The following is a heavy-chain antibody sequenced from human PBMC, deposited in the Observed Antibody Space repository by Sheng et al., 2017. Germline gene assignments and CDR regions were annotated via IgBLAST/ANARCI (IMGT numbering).Heavy chain of an antibody. D-gene: IGHD1-26*01. CDR2: ISYDSRNI. V-gene: IGHV3-30*18. J-gene: IGHJ4*02. Sequence: QVQLVESGGGVVQPGRSLRLSCVASGFTFSTYGMHWVRQAPGKGLEWVAVISYDSRNIFYADSVKGRFTISRDNSKNTLYLEMNSLKTEDTAVYYCAKDATVVGASSFDCWGQGTLVTVSS. CDR1: GFTFSTYG. CDR3: AKDATVVGASSFDC.